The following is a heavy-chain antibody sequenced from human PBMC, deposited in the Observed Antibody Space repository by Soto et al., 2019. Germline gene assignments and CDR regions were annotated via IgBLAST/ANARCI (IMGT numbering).Heavy chain of an antibody. D-gene: IGHD3-10*01. J-gene: IGHJ4*02. Sequence: SETLSLTCAVPGGSISSGGYSWSWIRQPAGKGLEWIGYIYHSGSTYYNPSLKSRVTISVDRSKNQFSLKLSSVTAADSSVYYCARAHCRSGVDYWGQGTLVTVSS. CDR3: ARAHCRSGVDY. CDR1: GGSISSGGYS. CDR2: IYHSGST. V-gene: IGHV4-30-2*01.